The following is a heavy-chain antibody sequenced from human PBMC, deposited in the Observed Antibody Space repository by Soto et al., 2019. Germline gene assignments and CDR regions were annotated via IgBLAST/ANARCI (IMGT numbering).Heavy chain of an antibody. V-gene: IGHV1-69*13. CDR3: ASPASDFWSGYPYGMDV. J-gene: IGHJ6*02. Sequence: GASVKVSCKASGGTFSSYAISWVRQAPGQGLEWMGGIIPIFGTANYAQKFQGRVTITADESTSTAYMELSSLRSEDTAVYYCASPASDFWSGYPYGMDVWGQGTTVTVS. D-gene: IGHD3-3*01. CDR2: IIPIFGTA. CDR1: GGTFSSYA.